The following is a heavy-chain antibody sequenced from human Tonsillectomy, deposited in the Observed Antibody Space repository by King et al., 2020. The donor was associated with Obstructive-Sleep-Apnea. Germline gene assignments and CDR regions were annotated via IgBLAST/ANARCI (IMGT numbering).Heavy chain of an antibody. CDR2: ISYEGSNK. D-gene: IGHD6-19*01. V-gene: IGHV3-30*04. CDR3: ARITHQQWLEYDAFDI. J-gene: IGHJ3*02. Sequence: VQLVESGGGVVQPGRSLRLSCAASGFTFSSYAMHWVRQAPGKGLEGVAVISYEGSNKYYADSVKGRFTIARDNSKNTLYLQMNSLRAEDTAVYYCARITHQQWLEYDAFDIWGQGTMVTVSS. CDR1: GFTFSSYA.